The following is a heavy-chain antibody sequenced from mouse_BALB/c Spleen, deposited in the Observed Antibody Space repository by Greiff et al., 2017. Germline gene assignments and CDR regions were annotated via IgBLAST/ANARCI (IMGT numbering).Heavy chain of an antibody. CDR2: ISSGGST. V-gene: IGHV5-6-5*01. J-gene: IGHJ1*01. Sequence: EVKLVESGGGLVKPGGSLKLSCAASGFTFSSYAMSWVRQTPEKRLEWVASISSGGSTYYPDSVKGRFTISRDNARNILYLQMSSLRSEDTAMYYCASLEYGSRTGYFDVWGAGTTVTVSS. D-gene: IGHD1-1*01. CDR1: GFTFSSYA. CDR3: ASLEYGSRTGYFDV.